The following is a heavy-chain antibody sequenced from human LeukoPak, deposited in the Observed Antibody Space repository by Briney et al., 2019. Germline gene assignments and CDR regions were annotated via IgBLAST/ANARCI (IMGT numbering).Heavy chain of an antibody. V-gene: IGHV3-48*02. Sequence: GGSLRLSCAASGFTFSSYSMNWVRQAPGKGLEWVSYISGSSSTIYYADSVEGRFTISRDNAKNSLYLQMNSLRDEDTAVYYCARVRGNGWYFDLWGRSTLVTVSS. D-gene: IGHD4-23*01. CDR2: ISGSSSTI. CDR1: GFTFSSYS. J-gene: IGHJ2*01. CDR3: ARVRGNGWYFDL.